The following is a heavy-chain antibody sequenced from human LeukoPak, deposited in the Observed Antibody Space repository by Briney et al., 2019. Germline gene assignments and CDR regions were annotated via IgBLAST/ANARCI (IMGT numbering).Heavy chain of an antibody. CDR2: ISGSGGTT. V-gene: IGHV3-23*01. D-gene: IGHD2-15*01. CDR3: AKVTSMVAAQN. CDR1: GFTFSSYA. J-gene: IGHJ4*02. Sequence: GGSHRLSCAASGFTFSSYAMSWVRQAPGKGLEWVSGISGSGGTTYYADSVKGRFTISRDNSKNTLYLQMNSLRAEDTAVYYCAKVTSMVAAQNWGQGILVTVSS.